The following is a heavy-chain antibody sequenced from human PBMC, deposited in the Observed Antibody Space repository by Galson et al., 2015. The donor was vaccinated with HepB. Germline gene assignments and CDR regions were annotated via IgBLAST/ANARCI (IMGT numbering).Heavy chain of an antibody. D-gene: IGHD3-22*01. CDR1: GFTFSSYA. CDR2: ISGSGGST. CDR3: AKDYYDSSGSGEGAFDI. Sequence: SLRLSCAASGFTFSSYAMSWVRQAPGKGLEWVSAISGSGGSTYYADSVKGRFTISRDNSKNTLYLQMNSLRAEDTAVYYCAKDYYDSSGSGEGAFDIWGQGTMLTASS. J-gene: IGHJ3*02. V-gene: IGHV3-23*01.